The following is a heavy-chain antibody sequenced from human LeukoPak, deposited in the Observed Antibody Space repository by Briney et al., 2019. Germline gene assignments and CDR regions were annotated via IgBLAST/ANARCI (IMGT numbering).Heavy chain of an antibody. CDR1: GGSISSYY. CDR2: IYYSGST. Sequence: LETLSLTCTVSGGSISSYYWSWIRQPPGKGLEWIGYIYYSGSTNYNPSLKSRVTISVDTPKNQFSLKLTSVTAADTAVYYCARAHKLNAFDIWGQGTMVTVSS. V-gene: IGHV4-59*01. J-gene: IGHJ3*02. D-gene: IGHD1-1*01. CDR3: ARAHKLNAFDI.